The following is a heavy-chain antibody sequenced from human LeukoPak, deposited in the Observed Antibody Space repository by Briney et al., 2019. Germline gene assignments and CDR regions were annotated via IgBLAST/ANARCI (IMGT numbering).Heavy chain of an antibody. Sequence: SETLSLTCTVSGYSISSGYYWGWIRQPPGKGLEWIGSIYHSGSTYYNPSLKSRVTISVDTSKNQFSLKLSSVTAADTAVYYCARGLVVTAIRYFDYWGQGTLVTVSS. V-gene: IGHV4-38-2*02. J-gene: IGHJ4*02. CDR3: ARGLVVTAIRYFDY. D-gene: IGHD2-21*02. CDR2: IYHSGST. CDR1: GYSISSGYY.